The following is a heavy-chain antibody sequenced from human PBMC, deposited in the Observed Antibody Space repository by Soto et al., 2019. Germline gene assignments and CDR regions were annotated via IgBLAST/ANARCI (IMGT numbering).Heavy chain of an antibody. CDR2: ISWNSGSI. J-gene: IGHJ4*02. CDR1: GFTFDDYA. CDR3: AKDKVGTFDY. Sequence: EVQLVESGGGLVQPGRSLRLSCAASGFTFDDYAMHWVRQAPGKGLEWVSGISWNSGSIGYADSVKGRFTISRDNAKNSLYLQMNSLRAEDTALYYCAKDKVGTFDYWGQGTLVTVSS. D-gene: IGHD2-21*02. V-gene: IGHV3-9*01.